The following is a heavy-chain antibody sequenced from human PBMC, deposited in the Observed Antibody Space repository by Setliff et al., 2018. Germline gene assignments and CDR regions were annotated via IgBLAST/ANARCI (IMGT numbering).Heavy chain of an antibody. CDR2: IYPGDSHT. D-gene: IGHD2-21*01. V-gene: IGHV5-51*01. CDR3: ARRGERFFNWFDP. CDR1: GYSFSNFW. Sequence: PGESLKISCKGSGYSFSNFWIGWVRQMPGKGLEWMGIIYPGDSHTRYSPSFQGQVTRSADKSINPAYLQWSNLKASDTAGYYCARRGERFFNWFDPWGQGTLVTVSS. J-gene: IGHJ5*02.